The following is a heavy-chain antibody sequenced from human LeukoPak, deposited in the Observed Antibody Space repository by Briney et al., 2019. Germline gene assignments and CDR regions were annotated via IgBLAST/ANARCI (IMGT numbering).Heavy chain of an antibody. Sequence: SGGSLRLSCAASGFTFSSYGMHWVRQAPGKGLEWVAVISYDGSNKYYADSVKGRFTISRDNSKNTLYLQMNSLRAEDTAVYHCAKERIVGAASAHWFDPWGQGTLVTVSS. CDR3: AKERIVGAASAHWFDP. D-gene: IGHD1-26*01. J-gene: IGHJ5*02. V-gene: IGHV3-30*18. CDR2: ISYDGSNK. CDR1: GFTFSSYG.